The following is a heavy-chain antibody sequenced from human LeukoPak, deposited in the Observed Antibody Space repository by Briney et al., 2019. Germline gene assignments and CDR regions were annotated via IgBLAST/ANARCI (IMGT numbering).Heavy chain of an antibody. D-gene: IGHD6-13*01. J-gene: IGHJ2*01. CDR2: ISSSGSTI. V-gene: IGHV3-48*03. CDR1: GFTFSSYE. CDR3: ARSHTRWYDWYFDL. Sequence: GGSLRLSCAASGFTFSSYEMNWVRQAPGKGLEWVSYISSSGSTIYYADSVKGRFTISRDNAKNSLYLQMNSLRAEDTAVYYCARSHTRWYDWYFDLWGRGTLVTVSS.